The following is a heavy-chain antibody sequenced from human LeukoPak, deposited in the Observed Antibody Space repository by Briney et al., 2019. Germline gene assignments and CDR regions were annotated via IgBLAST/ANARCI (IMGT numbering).Heavy chain of an antibody. D-gene: IGHD3-10*01. J-gene: IGHJ6*04. V-gene: IGHV4-4*02. CDR1: DGSISSSNW. Sequence: SETLSLTCAVSDGSISSSNWWSWVRQPPGKGLEWIGEIYHSGSTNYNPSLKSRVTISVDKSKNQFSLKLSSVTAADTAVYYCARAIVPMVRGVIIPYYYYGMDVWGKGTTVTVSS. CDR2: IYHSGST. CDR3: ARAIVPMVRGVIIPYYYYGMDV.